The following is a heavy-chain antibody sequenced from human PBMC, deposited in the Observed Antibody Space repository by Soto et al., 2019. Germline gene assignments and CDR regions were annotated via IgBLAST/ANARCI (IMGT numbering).Heavy chain of an antibody. Sequence: ASVKVSCKASGYTFTSYYMHWVRQAPGQGLEWMGIINPIGGSTDYAQKFQGRVTMTRDTSTSTVYMELSSLRSEDTAVYYCASGRSCSGGSCYIDYWGQGALVTVSS. CDR2: INPIGGST. CDR3: ASGRSCSGGSCYIDY. J-gene: IGHJ4*02. D-gene: IGHD2-15*01. CDR1: GYTFTSYY. V-gene: IGHV1-46*01.